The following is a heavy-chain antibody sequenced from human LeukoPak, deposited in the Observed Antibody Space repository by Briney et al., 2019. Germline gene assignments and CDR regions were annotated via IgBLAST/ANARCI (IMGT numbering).Heavy chain of an antibody. D-gene: IGHD6-13*01. V-gene: IGHV3-7*01. Sequence: PGGSLRLSCAASGFTFSSYWMSWVHQSPGKGLEWVANINQDGSENHYVDSVKGRFTISRDNAENSVFVQMNGLRVEDTAVYYCVRAGGSSWSDFWGQGTLVTVSS. J-gene: IGHJ4*02. CDR3: VRAGGSSWSDF. CDR1: GFTFSSYW. CDR2: INQDGSEN.